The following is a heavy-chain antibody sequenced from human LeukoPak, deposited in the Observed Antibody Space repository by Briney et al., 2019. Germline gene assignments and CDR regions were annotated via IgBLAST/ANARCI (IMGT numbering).Heavy chain of an antibody. J-gene: IGHJ4*02. V-gene: IGHV3-66*01. CDR3: ARDGTDYDILTGYYQGYYFDY. CDR2: IYSGGST. Sequence: GGSLRLSCAASGFTVSSNYMSWARQAPGRGLEWVSVIYSGGSTYYADSVKGRFTISRDNSKNTLYLQMNSLRAEDTAVYYCARDGTDYDILTGYYQGYYFDYWGQGTLVTVSS. D-gene: IGHD3-9*01. CDR1: GFTVSSNY.